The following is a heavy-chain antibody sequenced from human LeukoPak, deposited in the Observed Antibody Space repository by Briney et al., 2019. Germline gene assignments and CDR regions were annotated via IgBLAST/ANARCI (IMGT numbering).Heavy chain of an antibody. CDR3: ARLRPTYDYVWGSYRYYYGMDV. CDR1: GGSFSGYY. D-gene: IGHD3-16*02. CDR2: INHSGST. V-gene: IGHV4-34*01. J-gene: IGHJ6*02. Sequence: SETLSLTCAVYGGSFSGYYWSWIRQPPGKGLEWIGEINHSGSTNYNPSLKSRVTISVDTSKNQFSLKLSSVTAADTAVYYCARLRPTYDYVWGSYRYYYGMDVWGQGTTVTVSS.